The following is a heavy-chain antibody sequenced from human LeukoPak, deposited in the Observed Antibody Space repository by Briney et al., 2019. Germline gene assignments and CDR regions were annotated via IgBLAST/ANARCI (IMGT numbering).Heavy chain of an antibody. CDR2: INPNSGGT. V-gene: IGHV1-2*02. D-gene: IGHD3-22*01. CDR3: AIVLKDITYYYDSSGYYQFDY. J-gene: IGHJ4*02. Sequence: ASVKASCKASGYTFTGYYMHWVRQAPGQRLEWMGWINPNSGGTNYAQKFQGRVTMTRDTSISTAYMELSRLRSDATAVYYCAIVLKDITYYYDSSGYYQFDYWGQGTLVTVSS. CDR1: GYTFTGYY.